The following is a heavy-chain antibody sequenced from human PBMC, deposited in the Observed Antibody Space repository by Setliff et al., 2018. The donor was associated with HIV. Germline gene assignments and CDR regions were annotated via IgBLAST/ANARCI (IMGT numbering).Heavy chain of an antibody. CDR3: ARTSIRSGWGRNNWFDP. Sequence: PSETLSLTCTVSGYSISSGYYWGWIRQPPGKGLEWIGSIYHSGSTYYNPSLKSRVTISVDTSKNQFSLKLSSVTAADTAVYYCARTSIRSGWGRNNWFDPWGQGTLVTVSS. CDR1: GYSISSGYY. J-gene: IGHJ5*02. D-gene: IGHD6-19*01. V-gene: IGHV4-38-2*02. CDR2: IYHSGST.